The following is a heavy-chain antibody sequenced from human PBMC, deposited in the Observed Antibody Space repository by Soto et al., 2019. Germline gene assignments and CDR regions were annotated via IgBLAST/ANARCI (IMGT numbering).Heavy chain of an antibody. Sequence: GGSLRLSCAASGFTFSSYAMSWVRQAPGKGLEWVSAISGSGGSTYYADSVKARFTISRDNSTNTLYLQMNSLSAEDTAVYYCAKAPLSDFWSRPTRPPYYYYMAVWSKATTVTVSS. J-gene: IGHJ6*03. D-gene: IGHD3-3*01. V-gene: IGHV3-23*01. CDR3: AKAPLSDFWSRPTRPPYYYYMAV. CDR2: ISGSGGST. CDR1: GFTFSSYA.